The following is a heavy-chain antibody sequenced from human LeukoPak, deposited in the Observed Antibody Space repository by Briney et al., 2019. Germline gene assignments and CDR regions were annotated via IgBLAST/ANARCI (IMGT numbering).Heavy chain of an antibody. J-gene: IGHJ3*02. CDR3: AKYLEWGVAGTRAFDI. CDR2: ISGSGGST. V-gene: IGHV3-23*01. CDR1: GFTFSSYA. Sequence: PGGSLRLSCAASGFTFSSYAMSWVRQAPGKGLEWVSAISGSGGSTYYADSVKGRFTISRDNSKNTLYLQMNSLRAEGTAVYYCAKYLEWGVAGTRAFDIWGQGTMVTVSS. D-gene: IGHD6-19*01.